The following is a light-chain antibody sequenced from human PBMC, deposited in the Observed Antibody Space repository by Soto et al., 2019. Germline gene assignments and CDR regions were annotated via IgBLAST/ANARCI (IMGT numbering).Light chain of an antibody. CDR2: GAY. J-gene: IGKJ1*01. CDR3: QEYGSSRT. Sequence: EIVLTQSPGTLSLSPGERATLSCRASQSVTSSYLAWYQQKPGQAPRLLIYGAYNRATGIPDRFSGSGSGTDFTITISRLEPEDFAVYYCQEYGSSRTFGLGTKVEIK. CDR1: QSVTSSY. V-gene: IGKV3-20*01.